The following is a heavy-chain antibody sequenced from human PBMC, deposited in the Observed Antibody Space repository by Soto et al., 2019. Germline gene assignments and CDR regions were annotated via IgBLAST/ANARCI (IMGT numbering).Heavy chain of an antibody. Sequence: QVQLVESGGGVAQPGRSLRLSCAASGFMFSSHGMHWIRQATGKGLEWVAVIWYDGSNKYYADSVKGRFTISRDNSKNPLYLQMNSLRVEDTAVYYCGADTLDYWGQGTLVTVSS. CDR3: GADTLDY. CDR2: IWYDGSNK. CDR1: GFMFSSHG. D-gene: IGHD1-26*01. V-gene: IGHV3-33*01. J-gene: IGHJ4*02.